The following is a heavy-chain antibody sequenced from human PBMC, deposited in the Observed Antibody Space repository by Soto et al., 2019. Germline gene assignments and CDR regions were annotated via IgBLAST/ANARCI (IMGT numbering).Heavy chain of an antibody. CDR1: GGTFSSYT. CDR2: IIPILGIA. V-gene: IGHV1-69*02. J-gene: IGHJ6*02. D-gene: IGHD6-13*01. CDR3: AGASLGHYGMDV. Sequence: QVQLVQSGAEVKKPGSSVKVSCKASGGTFSSYTISWVRQAPGQGLEWMGRIIPILGIANYAQKFQGRVTITADKSTSTAYMELSSLRSEDTAVYYCAGASLGHYGMDVWGQGTTVTVSS.